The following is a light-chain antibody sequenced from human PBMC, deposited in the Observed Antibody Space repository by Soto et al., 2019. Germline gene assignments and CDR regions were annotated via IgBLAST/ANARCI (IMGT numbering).Light chain of an antibody. CDR3: QQYNNWPYT. CDR2: DAS. V-gene: IGKV3-15*01. CDR1: QSVGSN. J-gene: IGKJ2*01. Sequence: EIVLTHSPATLSVSPGDRSTLSCRASQSVGSNLAWYQQSPGQPPRLLSYDASTRSTDIPARFSGGGSGTEVTLTISSLQSEDFAVYYCQQYNNWPYTFGQGTKLQIK.